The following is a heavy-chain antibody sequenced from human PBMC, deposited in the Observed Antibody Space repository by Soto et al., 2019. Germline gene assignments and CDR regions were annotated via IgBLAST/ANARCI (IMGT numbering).Heavy chain of an antibody. Sequence: EVQLLESGGGLVQPGGSLRLSCAASGFTFSSYAMRWVRQAPVKGLEWVSAISGSGDSTYYADSVKGRFTISRDNSKNPLYLQMNSLMAEDSAVYYCARRGSGSYYDYWGQGPLVTVPS. V-gene: IGHV3-23*01. CDR2: ISGSGDST. CDR3: ARRGSGSYYDY. D-gene: IGHD1-26*01. CDR1: GFTFSSYA. J-gene: IGHJ4*02.